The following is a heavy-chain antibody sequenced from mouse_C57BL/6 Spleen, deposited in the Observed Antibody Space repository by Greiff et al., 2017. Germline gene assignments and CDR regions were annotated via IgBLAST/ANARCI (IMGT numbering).Heavy chain of an antibody. CDR2: IRSKSSNYAT. D-gene: IGHD1-1*01. Sequence: DVKLVESGGGLVQPKGSLKLSCAASGFTFNTYAMHWVRQAPGKGLEWVARIRSKSSNYATYYADSVKDRFTISRDDSQSMLYLQMNNLKTEDTAMYYCVRDRGYGSSLGYFDVWGTGTTVTVSS. V-gene: IGHV10-3*01. J-gene: IGHJ1*03. CDR3: VRDRGYGSSLGYFDV. CDR1: GFTFNTYA.